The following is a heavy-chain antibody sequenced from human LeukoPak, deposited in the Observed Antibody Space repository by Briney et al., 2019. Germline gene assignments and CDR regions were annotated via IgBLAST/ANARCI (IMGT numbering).Heavy chain of an antibody. D-gene: IGHD2-15*01. CDR3: AKDSAFSSYSH. Sequence: GGSLRLSCAASGFTFSDHAMSWVRQAPAKGLEWVSSINGNGGGSYYIDSVKGRFTIPRDDSKNMVLLQMDSLRAEDTARYYCAKDSAFSSYSHWGQGALVTVSS. CDR1: GFTFSDHA. V-gene: IGHV3-23*01. CDR2: INGNGGGS. J-gene: IGHJ1*01.